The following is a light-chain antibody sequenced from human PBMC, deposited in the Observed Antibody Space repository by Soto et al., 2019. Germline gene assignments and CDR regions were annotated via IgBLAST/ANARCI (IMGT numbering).Light chain of an antibody. V-gene: IGKV3-20*01. J-gene: IGKJ1*01. Sequence: VFTQPPATLSLSQGERATLSCRASQSIHTSLAWYQQKPCQPPRLVVYDSTLRANGVPDRFSGSGSGTEFTLTISRLEPEDFTVYYCHHYETFGQGTKGDI. CDR1: QSIHTS. CDR2: DST. CDR3: HHYET.